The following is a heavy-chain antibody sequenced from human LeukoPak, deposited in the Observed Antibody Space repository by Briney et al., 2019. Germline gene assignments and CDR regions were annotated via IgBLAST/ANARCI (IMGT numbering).Heavy chain of an antibody. CDR3: TREGLGVSVRYYYYMDV. V-gene: IGHV3-73*01. CDR1: GFTFSGSA. Sequence: GGSLRLSCAASGFTFSGSAMHWVRQASGKGLEWVGRIRSKANSYATAYAASVKGRFTISRDDSKNTAYLQMNSLKTEDTAVYYCTREGLGVSVRYYYYMDVWGKGTTVTISS. J-gene: IGHJ6*03. CDR2: IRSKANSYAT. D-gene: IGHD3-10*01.